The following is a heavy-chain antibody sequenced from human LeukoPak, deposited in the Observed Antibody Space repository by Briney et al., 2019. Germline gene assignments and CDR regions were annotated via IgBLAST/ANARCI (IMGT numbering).Heavy chain of an antibody. J-gene: IGHJ5*02. CDR1: GFTFDDYA. CDR3: GKDPRWAYNWFDP. Sequence: GGSLRLSCAASGFTFDDYAMHWVRQAPGKGLEWVSGISWNSGSIGYADSVKGRFTISRDNAKNSLYLQMNSLRAEDTALYYCGKDPRWAYNWFDPWGQGTLVTVSS. CDR2: ISWNSGSI. D-gene: IGHD5-24*01. V-gene: IGHV3-9*01.